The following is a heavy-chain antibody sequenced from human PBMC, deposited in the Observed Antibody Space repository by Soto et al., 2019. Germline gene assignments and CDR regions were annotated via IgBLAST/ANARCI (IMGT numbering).Heavy chain of an antibody. J-gene: IGHJ4*02. CDR1: GGSVSNKTYY. CDR3: ARTTAVPNTLRSRYFFDY. D-gene: IGHD4-17*01. Sequence: SETLSLTCSVSGGSVSNKTYYWSWIRQPPGKRLEWIGYVYYSGTTNYNPSLKSRVTISADLSKNQFSLRLSSVTTADTALYYCARTTAVPNTLRSRYFFDYWGQGTLVTVSS. V-gene: IGHV4-61*01. CDR2: VYYSGTT.